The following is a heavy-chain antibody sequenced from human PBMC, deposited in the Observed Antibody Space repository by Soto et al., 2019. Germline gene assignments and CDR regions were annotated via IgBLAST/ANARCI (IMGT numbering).Heavy chain of an antibody. J-gene: IGHJ4*02. V-gene: IGHV1-2*02. CDR3: ARVNDYSNYVVYYFDY. CDR1: GYTFTGYY. D-gene: IGHD4-4*01. Sequence: ASVKVSCKASGYTFTGYYMHWVRQAPGQGLEWMGWINPNSGGTNYAQKFQGRVTMTRDTSISTAYMELSRLRSDDTAVYYCARVNDYSNYVVYYFDYWGQGTLVTVSS. CDR2: INPNSGGT.